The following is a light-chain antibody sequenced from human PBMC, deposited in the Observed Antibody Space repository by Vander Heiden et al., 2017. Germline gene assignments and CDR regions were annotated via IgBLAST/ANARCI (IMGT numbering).Light chain of an antibody. CDR1: SSNIGAGYD. CDR2: GNS. Sequence: QSVLTQPPSVSGAPGQRVTISCTGSSSNIGAGYDVHWYQQLPGTAPKLLIYGNSNRPSGVPDRFYGSKSGTSASLAITGLQAEDEADYYCQSYDSSLSGPNWVFGGGTKLTVL. J-gene: IGLJ3*02. CDR3: QSYDSSLSGPNWV. V-gene: IGLV1-40*01.